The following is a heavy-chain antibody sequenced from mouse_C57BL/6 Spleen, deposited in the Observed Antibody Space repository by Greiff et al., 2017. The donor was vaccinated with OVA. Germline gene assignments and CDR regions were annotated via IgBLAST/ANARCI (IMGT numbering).Heavy chain of an antibody. CDR3: ARGVVSHWYFDV. J-gene: IGHJ1*03. Sequence: QVQLQQPGTELVKPGASVKLSCKASGYTFTSYWMHWVKQRPGQGLEWIGNINPSNGGTNYNEKFKSKATLTVDKSSSTAYMQLSSLTSEDSAVYYSARGVVSHWYFDVWGTGTTVTVSS. D-gene: IGHD1-1*01. CDR2: INPSNGGT. CDR1: GYTFTSYW. V-gene: IGHV1-53*01.